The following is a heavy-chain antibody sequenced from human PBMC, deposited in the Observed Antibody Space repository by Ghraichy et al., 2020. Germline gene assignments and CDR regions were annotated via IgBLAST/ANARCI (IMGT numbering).Heavy chain of an antibody. CDR2: ISSSSSAI. CDR3: ARGGVYCTNGICSPTRRPHMDV. Sequence: GGSLRLSCAASGFTFSSYSMNWVRQAPGKGLEWVSYISSSSSAIYYADSVKGRFTISRDNAKNSLYLQMNSLRDEDTAVYYCARGGVYCTNGICSPTRRPHMDVWGQGTTVTVSS. D-gene: IGHD2-8*01. J-gene: IGHJ6*02. V-gene: IGHV3-48*02. CDR1: GFTFSSYS.